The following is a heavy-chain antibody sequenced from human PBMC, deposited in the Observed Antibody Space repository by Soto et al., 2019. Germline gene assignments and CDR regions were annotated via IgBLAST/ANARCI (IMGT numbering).Heavy chain of an antibody. CDR1: GGSISSYY. Sequence: SETMSLTCTVSGGSISSYYWSWIRQPPGKGLEWIGYIYYSGSTNYNPSLKSRVTISVDTSKNQFSLKLSSVTAADTAVYYCARRWGSYWYFDLWGRGTLVTVSS. CDR3: ARRWGSYWYFDL. J-gene: IGHJ2*01. CDR2: IYYSGST. D-gene: IGHD3-16*01. V-gene: IGHV4-59*08.